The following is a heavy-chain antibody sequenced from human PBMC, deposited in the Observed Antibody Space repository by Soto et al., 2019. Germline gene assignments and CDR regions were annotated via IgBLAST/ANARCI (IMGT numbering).Heavy chain of an antibody. D-gene: IGHD3-22*01. J-gene: IGHJ4*02. CDR2: LIVILGTT. Sequence: QVQLVQSGAEVRKPGSSVKVSCQSFGGSFSSYAFSWVRQAPGQGLECMGGLIVILGTTNYAQKFKGRVTFTADESTSTAYMEVSSLESEDTAIYYCASGYYDSSGYSIDYWGQGTQVTVSS. CDR3: ASGYYDSSGYSIDY. CDR1: GGSFSSYA. V-gene: IGHV1-69*01.